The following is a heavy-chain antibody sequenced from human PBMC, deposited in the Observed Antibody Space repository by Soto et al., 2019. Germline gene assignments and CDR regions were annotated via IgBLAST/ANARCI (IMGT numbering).Heavy chain of an antibody. J-gene: IGHJ6*02. CDR1: GGTFSSYA. CDR2: IIPIFGTA. CDR3: AKTPNWNYRHGMDV. D-gene: IGHD1-7*01. Sequence: SVKVSCKASGGTFSSYAISWVRQAPGRGLEWMGGIIPIFGTANYAQKFQGRVTITADKSTSTAYMELSSLRSEDSAVYYCAKTPNWNYRHGMDVWGQGTTVTVSS. V-gene: IGHV1-69*06.